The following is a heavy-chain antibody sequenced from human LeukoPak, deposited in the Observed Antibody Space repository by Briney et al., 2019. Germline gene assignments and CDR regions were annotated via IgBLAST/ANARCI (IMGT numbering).Heavy chain of an antibody. CDR3: ARPDYGDYVYAFDI. CDR1: GGSISSSNW. V-gene: IGHV4-4*02. J-gene: IGHJ3*02. CDR2: IYHSGST. Sequence: SETLSLTCAVSGGSISSSNWWSWVRQPPGKGLEWIGEIYHSGSTNYNPSLKSRVTISVDKSKNQFSLKLSSVTAAATAVYYCARPDYGDYVYAFDIWGQGTMVTVSS. D-gene: IGHD4-17*01.